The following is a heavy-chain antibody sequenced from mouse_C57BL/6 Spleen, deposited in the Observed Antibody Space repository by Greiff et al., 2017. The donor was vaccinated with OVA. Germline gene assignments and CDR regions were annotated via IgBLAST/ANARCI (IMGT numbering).Heavy chain of an antibody. CDR3: ARDDYSNYYFDY. CDR1: GFSLTSYG. J-gene: IGHJ2*01. V-gene: IGHV2-2*01. CDR2: IWSGGST. D-gene: IGHD2-5*01. Sequence: VKLVESGPGLVQPSQSLSITCTVSGFSLTSYGVHWVRQSPGKGLEWLGVIWSGGSTDYNAAFISRLSISKDNSKSQVFFKMNSLQADDTAIYYCARDDYSNYYFDYWGQGTTLTVSS.